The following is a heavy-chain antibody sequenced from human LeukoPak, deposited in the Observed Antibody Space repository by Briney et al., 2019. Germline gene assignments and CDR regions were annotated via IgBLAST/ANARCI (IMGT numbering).Heavy chain of an antibody. D-gene: IGHD5-18*01. CDR1: GFGFSGYW. CDR2: IRPDEGEK. Sequence: GGSLRLSCAASGFGFSGYWMSWVRQAPGKGLEWVANIRPDEGEKYYVDSVKGRFTISRDNAKNSLYLQMNSLRAEDTAVYYCARVRIQLYSHYYMDVWGRGTAVTVS. CDR3: ARVRIQLYSHYYMDV. V-gene: IGHV3-7*01. J-gene: IGHJ6*03.